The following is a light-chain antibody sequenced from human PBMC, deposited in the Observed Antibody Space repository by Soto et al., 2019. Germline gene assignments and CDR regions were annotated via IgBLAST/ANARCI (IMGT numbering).Light chain of an antibody. CDR1: QTISSNN. CDR3: QQYVSWT. V-gene: IGKV3-20*01. CDR2: GTS. J-gene: IGKJ1*01. Sequence: EIVLTQSPGTLSVSPGERATLSCRASQTISSNNLAWYQQKPGQAPSLLIYGTSSRATGIPDRFSGSGSGTDFTLTISRLELEDSAIYYCQQYVSWTFGQGTKVEI.